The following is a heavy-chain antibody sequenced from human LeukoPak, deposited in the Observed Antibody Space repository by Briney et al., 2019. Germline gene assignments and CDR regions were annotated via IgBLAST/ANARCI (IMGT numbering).Heavy chain of an antibody. D-gene: IGHD1-20*01. CDR3: STLTSRGLSDS. CDR2: IKSKADGETI. Sequence: GGSLRLSCAASGFTFSSYAMSWVRQAPGKGLEWVGRIKSKADGETIDYAAPVKGRFTFSRDDSKNMLYLQMNSLKSEDTAVYYCSTLTSRGLSDSWGQGALVTVSS. J-gene: IGHJ4*02. V-gene: IGHV3-15*01. CDR1: GFTFSSYA.